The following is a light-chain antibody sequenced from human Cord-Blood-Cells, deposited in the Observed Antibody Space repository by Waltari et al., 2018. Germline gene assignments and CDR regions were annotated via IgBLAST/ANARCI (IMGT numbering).Light chain of an antibody. CDR1: QSVSSSY. V-gene: IGKV3-20*01. Sequence: EIVFTQSPGTLSLSPGERASLSRSASQSVSSSYLAWYQQKPGQAPRLLIYGASSRATGIPDRFSGSGSGTDFTLTISRLEPEDFAVYYCQQYGSSPPKITFGQGTRLEIK. J-gene: IGKJ5*01. CDR2: GAS. CDR3: QQYGSSPPKIT.